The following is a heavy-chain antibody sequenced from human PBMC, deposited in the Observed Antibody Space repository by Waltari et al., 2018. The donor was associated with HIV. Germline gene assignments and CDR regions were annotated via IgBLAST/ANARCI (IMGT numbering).Heavy chain of an antibody. D-gene: IGHD3-10*01. CDR3: TRVGFGSGTYYFPGGY. CDR2: INPNSGDT. CDR1: GYTFTAEY. Sequence: QVQLVQSGAEVKSPGHSVKVSCKAAGYTFTAEYLHWLRAALRQGRDWMGWINPNSGDTNYAQKFQGGFIMTRDTSINTVYMELSRLTSDDTAVYYCTRVGFGSGTYYFPGGYWGQGTLVTVSS. J-gene: IGHJ4*02. V-gene: IGHV1-2*02.